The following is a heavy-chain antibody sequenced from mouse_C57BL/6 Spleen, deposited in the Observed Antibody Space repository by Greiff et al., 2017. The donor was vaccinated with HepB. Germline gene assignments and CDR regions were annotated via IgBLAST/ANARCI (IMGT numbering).Heavy chain of an antibody. V-gene: IGHV8-12*01. CDR1: GFSLSTSGMG. CDR2: IYWDDDQ. CDR3: ARSGYLLWPPRVIAMDY. J-gene: IGHJ4*01. D-gene: IGHD2-1*01. Sequence: QVTLKESGPGILQSSQTLSLTCSFSGFSLSTSGMGVSWIRQPSGKGLEWLAHIYWDDDQRYNPSLKGRLTISKYTSRNQVFLKLTSVDTADTATYYCARSGYLLWPPRVIAMDYWGQGTSVTVSS.